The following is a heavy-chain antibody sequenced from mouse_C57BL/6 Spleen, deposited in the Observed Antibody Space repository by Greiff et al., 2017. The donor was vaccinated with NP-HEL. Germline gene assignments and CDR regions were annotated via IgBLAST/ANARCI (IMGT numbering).Heavy chain of an antibody. CDR2: IYPGDGDT. CDR3: ARWSNYVFDY. J-gene: IGHJ2*01. CDR1: GYAFSSSW. V-gene: IGHV1-82*01. Sequence: VQLQQSGPELVKPGASVKISCKASGYAFSSSWMNWVKQRPGKGLEWIGRIYPGDGDTNYNGKFKGKATLTADKSSSTAYMQLSSLTSEDSAVYFWARWSNYVFDYWGQGTTLTVSS. D-gene: IGHD2-5*01.